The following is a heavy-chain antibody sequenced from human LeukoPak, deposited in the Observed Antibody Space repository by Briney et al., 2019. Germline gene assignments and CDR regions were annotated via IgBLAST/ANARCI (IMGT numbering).Heavy chain of an antibody. CDR3: AKSAHDSSGYHPFDY. Sequence: GGSLRLSCAASGFTFDDYAMHWVRQAPGKGLEWVSLISWDGGSTYYADSVKGRFTISRDNSKNSLYLQMNSLRAEDTALYYCAKSAHDSSGYHPFDYWGQGTLVTVSS. CDR1: GFTFDDYA. J-gene: IGHJ4*02. CDR2: ISWDGGST. V-gene: IGHV3-43D*03. D-gene: IGHD3-22*01.